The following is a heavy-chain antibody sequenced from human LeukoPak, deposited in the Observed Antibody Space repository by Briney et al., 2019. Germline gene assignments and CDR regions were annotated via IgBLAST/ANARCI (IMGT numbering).Heavy chain of an antibody. D-gene: IGHD2-15*01. V-gene: IGHV1-69*10. CDR3: ARGIGYCSDGNCYSDALDY. Sequence: ALVTVSCKASGGTLSSYGINWVRQAPGQGLEWMGRIFPILGITNYAQRYQGRVTLTADKSTSTAYMELRSLRSEDTAVYYCARGIGYCSDGNCYSDALDYWGQGTLVTVSS. CDR2: IFPILGIT. CDR1: GGTLSSYG. J-gene: IGHJ4*02.